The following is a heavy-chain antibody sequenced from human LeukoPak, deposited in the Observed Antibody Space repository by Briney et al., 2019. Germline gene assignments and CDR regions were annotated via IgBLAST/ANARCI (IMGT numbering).Heavy chain of an antibody. CDR3: AKQYSGYSVGYGMDV. CDR1: GFTFSSYA. D-gene: IGHD3-9*01. J-gene: IGHJ6*02. V-gene: IGHV3-23*01. CDR2: ISGSGGST. Sequence: GGSLRLSCAASGFTFSSYAMSWVRQAPGKGLEWVSAISGSGGSTYYADSVKGRFTISRDNSKNTLYLQMNSLRAEDTAVYYCAKQYSGYSVGYGMDVWGQGTTVTVSS.